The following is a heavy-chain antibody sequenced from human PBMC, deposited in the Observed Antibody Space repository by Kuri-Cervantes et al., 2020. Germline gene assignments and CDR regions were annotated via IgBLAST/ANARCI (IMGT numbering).Heavy chain of an antibody. CDR2: IWYDGSNK. Sequence: GGSLRLSCAASGFTFSSYGMHWVRQAPGKGLEWVAVIWYDGSNKYYADSVKGRFTISRDNSKNTLYLQMNSLRAEDTAIYYCAKVGPTLPPFFDYWGQGTLVTVSS. CDR1: GFTFSSYG. D-gene: IGHD3-16*01. V-gene: IGHV3-33*06. J-gene: IGHJ4*02. CDR3: AKVGPTLPPFFDY.